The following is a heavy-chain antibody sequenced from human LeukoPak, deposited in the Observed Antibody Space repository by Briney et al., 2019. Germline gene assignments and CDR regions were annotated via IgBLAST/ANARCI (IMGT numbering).Heavy chain of an antibody. CDR1: GGSISSYY. D-gene: IGHD6-19*01. CDR2: INHSGST. V-gene: IGHV4-34*01. Sequence: SETLSLTCTVSGGSISSYYWSWIRQPAGKGLEWIGEINHSGSTNYIPSLKSRVTISVDTSKNQFSLKLSSVTAADTAVYYCARGAYSSGWYSFSSHAFDIWGQGTMVTVSS. CDR3: ARGAYSSGWYSFSSHAFDI. J-gene: IGHJ3*02.